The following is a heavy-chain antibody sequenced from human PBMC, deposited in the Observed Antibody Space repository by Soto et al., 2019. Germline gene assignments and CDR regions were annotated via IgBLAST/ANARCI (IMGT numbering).Heavy chain of an antibody. CDR2: IVPIFGTA. D-gene: IGHD2-2*02. J-gene: IGHJ4*02. Sequence: QVQLVQSGAEVKKPGSSVKVSCKASGGTFSNHAINWVRQAPGQGLEWMGGIVPIFGTANYAQKCQGRVTITADESTGTAYMELRSLRSEDTALYYCARWAGYCTSASCYTPLDYWGQGTLVTVSS. CDR1: GGTFSNHA. V-gene: IGHV1-69*01. CDR3: ARWAGYCTSASCYTPLDY.